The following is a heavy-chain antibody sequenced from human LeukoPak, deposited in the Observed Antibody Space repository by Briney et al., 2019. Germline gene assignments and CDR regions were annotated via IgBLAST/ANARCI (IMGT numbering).Heavy chain of an antibody. CDR2: ISGSGSKT. Sequence: GGSLRLSCAASGFTFSSCAMSWVRQAPPRGLEWVSAISGSGSKTYYADSVRGRFTISRDNAKNTVHLQMNSLRAEDTALYYCVKEERAAITPGIDYWGQGTLVTVSS. J-gene: IGHJ4*02. CDR3: VKEERAAITPGIDY. V-gene: IGHV3-23*01. CDR1: GFTFSSCA. D-gene: IGHD5-24*01.